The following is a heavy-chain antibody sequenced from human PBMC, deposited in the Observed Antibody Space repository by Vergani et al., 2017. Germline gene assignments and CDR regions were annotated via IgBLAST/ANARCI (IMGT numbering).Heavy chain of an antibody. D-gene: IGHD3-16*02. Sequence: QLQLQESGPGLVKPSQTLSLTCAVSGDSITNGGFSWNWLRQPPGTGPEWIGYIFPSGNSDYNPSLKKQFSISLGKSKHQFSLWVNSVTAADTAVYFCARASLRALVGYYYYMDVWGKGKTVVVSS. CDR2: IFPSGNS. V-gene: IGHV4-30-2*01. CDR3: ARASLRALVGYYYYMDV. CDR1: GDSITNGGFS. J-gene: IGHJ6*03.